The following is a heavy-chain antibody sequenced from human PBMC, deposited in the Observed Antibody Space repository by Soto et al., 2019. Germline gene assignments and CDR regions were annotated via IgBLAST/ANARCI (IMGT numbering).Heavy chain of an antibody. V-gene: IGHV3-23*01. D-gene: IGHD4-17*01. CDR2: ISDNGGNT. Sequence: GGSLRLSCAASGFSFSVYAMTWVRQAPGKGLDWVSRISDNGGNTYYAESVKGRFTISRDNSKNTVHLQMNSLRAEDSAVYYCAIDRWDAYGAYWGQGTLVTVSS. CDR1: GFSFSVYA. CDR3: AIDRWDAYGAY. J-gene: IGHJ4*02.